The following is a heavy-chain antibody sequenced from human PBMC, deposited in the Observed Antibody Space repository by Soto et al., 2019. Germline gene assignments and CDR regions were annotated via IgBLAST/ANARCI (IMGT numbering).Heavy chain of an antibody. CDR1: GYTFTSYY. CDR3: AASPLHGSTRPDLDY. CDR2: INPSGGST. J-gene: IGHJ4*02. Sequence: ASVKVSCKASGYTFTSYYMHWVRQAPGQGLEWMGIINPSGGSTSYAQKIQGRVTMTRDTSTSTVYMELSSLRSEDTAVYYCAASPLHGSTRPDLDYWGQGTLVTVSS. V-gene: IGHV1-46*01. D-gene: IGHD3-10*01.